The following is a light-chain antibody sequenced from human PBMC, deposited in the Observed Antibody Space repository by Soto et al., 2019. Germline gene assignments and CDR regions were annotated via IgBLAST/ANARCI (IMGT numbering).Light chain of an antibody. CDR3: QQYDSSRT. CDR2: GAS. V-gene: IGKV3-20*01. J-gene: IGKJ1*01. CDR1: QSVSSSY. Sequence: IVLTQSPVTMSLSQGERATPSCRASQSVSSSYLAWYQQKPGQAPRLLIYGASSRATGIPDRFSGSGSGTDFTLTISRLEPEDFAVYYCQQYDSSRTFGQVTNVDI.